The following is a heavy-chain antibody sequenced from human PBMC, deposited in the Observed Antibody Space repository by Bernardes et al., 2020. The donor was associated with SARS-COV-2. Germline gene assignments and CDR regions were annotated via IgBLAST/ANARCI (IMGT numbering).Heavy chain of an antibody. J-gene: IGHJ4*02. V-gene: IGHV4-34*01. D-gene: IGHD2-8*02. CDR1: GGSFSGYQ. CDR3: ARGRDSVNMILVVIGFTVYFDY. CDR2: INQSGST. Sequence: SGTLALTYAVYGGSFSGYQWTWMRQPPGKGLVWIGQINQSGSTNYNPSLKSRVTLSVDTSKNQFSLNLRSLTAADTAVYYCARGRDSVNMILVVIGFTVYFDYWGRGTLVTVSS.